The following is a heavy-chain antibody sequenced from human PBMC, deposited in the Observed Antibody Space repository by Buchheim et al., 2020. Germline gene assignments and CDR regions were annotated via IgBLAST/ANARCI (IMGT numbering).Heavy chain of an antibody. CDR2: MNPNNGLT. Sequence: QVQLVQSGAEVKKPGASVKVSCKTSGYPFTSYDINWVRQASGQGLECLGWMNPNNGLTGYAPRFQGRVTMTWDTSISTAYLELRGLTSKDTAIYYCTSTMVRGHPAMDVWGQGTT. CDR1: GYPFTSYD. D-gene: IGHD3-10*01. V-gene: IGHV1-8*01. CDR3: TSTMVRGHPAMDV. J-gene: IGHJ6*02.